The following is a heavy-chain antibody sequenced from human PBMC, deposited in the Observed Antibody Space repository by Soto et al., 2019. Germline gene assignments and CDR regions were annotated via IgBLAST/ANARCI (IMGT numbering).Heavy chain of an antibody. Sequence: GESLKISCAASGFTFSSYWMSWVRQAPGKGLEWVANIKQDGSEKYYVDSVKGRFTISRDNAKNSLYLQMNSLRAEDTAVYYCARDLEGYSSSSVLYDYWGQGTLVTVSS. D-gene: IGHD6-6*01. CDR2: IKQDGSEK. V-gene: IGHV3-7*01. CDR1: GFTFSSYW. J-gene: IGHJ4*02. CDR3: ARDLEGYSSSSVLYDY.